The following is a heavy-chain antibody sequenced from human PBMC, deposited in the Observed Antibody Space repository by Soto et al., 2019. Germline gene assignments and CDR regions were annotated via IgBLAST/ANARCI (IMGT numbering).Heavy chain of an antibody. CDR3: SSGIAAAGTSFFDY. CDR1: GGSISSSSYY. Sequence: PSETLSLTCTVSGGSISSSSYYWGWIRQPPGKGLEWIGSIYYSGSTYYNPSLKSRVTISVDTSKNQFSLKLSSVTAADTAVYYCSSGIAAAGTSFFDYWGQGTLVTVSS. CDR2: IYYSGST. V-gene: IGHV4-39*01. D-gene: IGHD6-13*01. J-gene: IGHJ4*02.